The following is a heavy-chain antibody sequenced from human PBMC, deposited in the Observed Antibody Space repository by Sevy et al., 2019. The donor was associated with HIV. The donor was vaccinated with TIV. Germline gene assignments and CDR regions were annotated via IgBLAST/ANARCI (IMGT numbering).Heavy chain of an antibody. CDR1: GGSISSGGYY. CDR2: IYYSGST. J-gene: IGHJ4*02. V-gene: IGHV4-31*03. CDR3: ARGGRYYDSSGYYYFDY. Sequence: SETLSLTCTVSGGSISSGGYYWSWIRQHPGKGLEWIGYIYYSGSTYYNPSLKSRITISVDTSKNQFSLNLSSVTAADTAVYYCARGGRYYDSSGYYYFDYWGQGTLVTVSS. D-gene: IGHD3-22*01.